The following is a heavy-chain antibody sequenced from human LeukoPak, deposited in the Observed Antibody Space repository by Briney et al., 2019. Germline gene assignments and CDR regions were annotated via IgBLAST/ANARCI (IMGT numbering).Heavy chain of an antibody. CDR2: ISGSGGST. CDR3: AKGRGGSPTVPFDY. D-gene: IGHD3-16*01. V-gene: IGHV3-23*01. Sequence: GGSLRLSCAASGFTFSSYAMSWVRQAPGKGLEWVSAISGSGGSTYYADSVKGRFTISRDNSKNTLYLRMNSLRAEDTAVYYCAKGRGGSPTVPFDYWGQGTLVTVSS. CDR1: GFTFSSYA. J-gene: IGHJ4*02.